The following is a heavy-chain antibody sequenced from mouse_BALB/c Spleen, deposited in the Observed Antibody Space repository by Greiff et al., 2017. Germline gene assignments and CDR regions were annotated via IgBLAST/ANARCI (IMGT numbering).Heavy chain of an antibody. CDR2: IRNKANGYTT. V-gene: IGHV7-3*02. D-gene: IGHD1-2*01. CDR1: GFTFTDYY. CDR3: ARDSTTATYFDY. Sequence: DVQLVESGGGLVQPGGSLRLSCATSGFTFTDYYMSWVRQPPGKALEWLGFIRNKANGYTTEYSASVKGRFTISRDNSQSILYLQMNTLRAEDSATYYCARDSTTATYFDYWGQGTTLTVSS. J-gene: IGHJ2*01.